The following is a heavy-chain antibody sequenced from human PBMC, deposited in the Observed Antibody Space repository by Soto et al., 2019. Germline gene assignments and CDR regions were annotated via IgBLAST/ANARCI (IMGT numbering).Heavy chain of an antibody. D-gene: IGHD3-9*01. J-gene: IGHJ4*02. Sequence: QVQLQESGPGLVKPSQTLSLTCTVSGGSISTAYYYWSWIRQHPGKGLEWIGYIYYIGYTNYNPSLKSRVSMSVDTSKNQFSLRLNSVTAADTAVYYCASLTKDLDSWGPGTLVTVSS. CDR2: IYYIGYT. CDR1: GGSISTAYYY. V-gene: IGHV4-31*03. CDR3: ASLTKDLDS.